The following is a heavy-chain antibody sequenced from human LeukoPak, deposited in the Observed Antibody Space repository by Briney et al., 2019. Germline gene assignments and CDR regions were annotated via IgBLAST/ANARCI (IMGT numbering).Heavy chain of an antibody. CDR1: GYTFTSYD. CDR3: ARGLSPLSYYYDSSGYRSGWAFDY. D-gene: IGHD3-22*01. V-gene: IGHV1-8*01. Sequence: AASVKVSCKASGYTFTSYDINWVRQATGQGLEWMGWMNPNSGDTGYAQKFQGRVTMTRNTSISTAYMELSSLRSEDTAVYYCARGLSPLSYYYDSSGYRSGWAFDYWGQGTLVTVSS. CDR2: MNPNSGDT. J-gene: IGHJ4*02.